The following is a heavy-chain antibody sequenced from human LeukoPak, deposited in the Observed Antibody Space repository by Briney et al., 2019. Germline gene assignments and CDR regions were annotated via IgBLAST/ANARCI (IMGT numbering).Heavy chain of an antibody. CDR1: GGSISSHY. V-gene: IGHV4-59*11. D-gene: IGHD3-10*02. CDR3: ATDVRGLVPYYFDF. Sequence: NASETLSLTCTVSGGSISSHYWSWIRQPPGRGLEWIGYIYYSGSTNYNPSLKSRVTISIDTSKNQLSLQLTSVTAADTAVYYCATDVRGLVPYYFDFWGQGTLVTVSS. CDR2: IYYSGST. J-gene: IGHJ4*02.